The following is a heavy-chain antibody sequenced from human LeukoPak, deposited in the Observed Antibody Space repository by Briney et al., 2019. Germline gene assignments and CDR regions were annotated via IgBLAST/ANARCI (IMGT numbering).Heavy chain of an antibody. Sequence: GGSLRLSCAASGFNFNNYNMNWVRQAPGKGLEWASYITLSSSTTYYADSVKGRFTISRDNAKKPLYLQMKSLRAEDTALYYCARGDKQLVFERRKGGFDPWGQGTLVTVSS. CDR2: ITLSSSTT. V-gene: IGHV3-48*01. CDR1: GFNFNNYN. D-gene: IGHD6-13*01. J-gene: IGHJ5*02. CDR3: ARGDKQLVFERRKGGFDP.